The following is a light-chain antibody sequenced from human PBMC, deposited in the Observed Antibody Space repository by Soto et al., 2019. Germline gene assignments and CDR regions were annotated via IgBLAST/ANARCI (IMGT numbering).Light chain of an antibody. J-gene: IGKJ1*01. Sequence: DIQMTKSPSSLSASVGDRVTITCRASQSISSYLNWYQQKPGKAPKLLIYAASSLQSGVPSRFSGSGSGTDFTLTISSLQPEDFATYYCQQSYSTPRTFGQGTKVEI. CDR1: QSISSY. CDR3: QQSYSTPRT. V-gene: IGKV1-39*01. CDR2: AAS.